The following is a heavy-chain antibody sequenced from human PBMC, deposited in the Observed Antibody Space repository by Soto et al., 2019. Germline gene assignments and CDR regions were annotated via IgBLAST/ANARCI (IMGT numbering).Heavy chain of an antibody. CDR1: GNTFTSYD. D-gene: IGHD3-10*01. CDR2: INPNSGNI. Sequence: ASVKVSCKASGNTFTSYDVNWVRQATGHGLEWMGWINPNSGNIGYAQKFQGRVTMTRDTAIRTAYMEVSRLRSDDTAVYYCARGRASGSYYLLDYWGQGTLVTVSS. J-gene: IGHJ4*02. V-gene: IGHV1-8*01. CDR3: ARGRASGSYYLLDY.